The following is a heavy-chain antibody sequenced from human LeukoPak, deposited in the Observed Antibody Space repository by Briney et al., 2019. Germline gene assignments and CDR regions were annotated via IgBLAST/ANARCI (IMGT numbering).Heavy chain of an antibody. V-gene: IGHV1-2*04. CDR1: GYTFTGYY. J-gene: IGHJ4*02. CDR3: ARGSRLGITFGGVIFSPDYYFDY. Sequence: APVKVSCKASGYTFTGYYMHWVRQAPGQGLEWMGWINPNSGGTNYAQKFQGWVTMTRDTSISTAYMELSRLRSDDTAVYYCARGSRLGITFGGVIFSPDYYFDYWGQGTLVTVSS. CDR2: INPNSGGT. D-gene: IGHD3-16*02.